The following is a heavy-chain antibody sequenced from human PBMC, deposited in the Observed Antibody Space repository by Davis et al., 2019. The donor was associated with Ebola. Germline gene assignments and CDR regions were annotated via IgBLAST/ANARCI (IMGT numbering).Heavy chain of an antibody. Sequence: PGGSLRLSCVASGFPFTTAWMSWVRQAPGRGLEWVGRIKSKVDGGTTHYAARVKGRFIISGDDSTNTVYLEMNRMKPEDTGLYFCTRGSGTYDWGQGTRVTVSS. J-gene: IGHJ4*02. V-gene: IGHV3-15*06. CDR2: IKSKVDGGTT. CDR1: GFPFTTAW. D-gene: IGHD6-25*01. CDR3: TRGSGTYD.